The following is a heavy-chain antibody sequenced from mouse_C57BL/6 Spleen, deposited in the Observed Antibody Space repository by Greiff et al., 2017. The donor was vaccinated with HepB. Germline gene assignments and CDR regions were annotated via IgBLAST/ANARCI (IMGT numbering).Heavy chain of an antibody. CDR1: GYTFTSYW. Sequence: QVQLQQPGAELVRPGTSVKLSCKASGYTFTSYWMHWVKQRPGQGLEWIGVIDPSDSYTNYNQKFKGKATLTVDTSSSTAYMQLSSLTSEDSAVYYCARYSNYNAMDYWGQGTSVTGSS. D-gene: IGHD2-5*01. V-gene: IGHV1-59*01. CDR3: ARYSNYNAMDY. J-gene: IGHJ4*01. CDR2: IDPSDSYT.